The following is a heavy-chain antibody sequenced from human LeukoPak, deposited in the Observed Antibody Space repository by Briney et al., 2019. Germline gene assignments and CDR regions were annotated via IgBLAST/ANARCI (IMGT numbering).Heavy chain of an antibody. V-gene: IGHV3-30*04. CDR3: ARPKVPAALRISTDFDY. Sequence: GRSLRLSCAASGFTFSSYAMHWVRQAPGKGLEWVAVISYDGSNKYYADSVKGRFTISRDNSKNTLYLQMNSLRAEDTAVYYCARPKVPAALRISTDFDYWGQGTLVTVSS. CDR1: GFTFSSYA. D-gene: IGHD2-2*01. CDR2: ISYDGSNK. J-gene: IGHJ4*02.